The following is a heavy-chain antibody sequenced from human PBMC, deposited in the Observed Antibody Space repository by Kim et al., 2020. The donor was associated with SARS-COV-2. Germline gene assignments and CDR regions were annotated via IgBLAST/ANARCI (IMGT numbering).Heavy chain of an antibody. D-gene: IGHD6-19*01. CDR1: GVSVNRDY. J-gene: IGHJ4*02. V-gene: IGHV4-59*02. CDR2: VSSSRNT. Sequence: SETLSLTCTVSGVSVNRDYWAWIRHPPGKGLEWIGYVSSSRNTKYNPSFGSRVTISLDTSKNQFSLKLTSVAAADTAVYFCARHNPVAVVAGSYFDSWGQGSLATVTS. CDR3: ARHNPVAVVAGSYFDS.